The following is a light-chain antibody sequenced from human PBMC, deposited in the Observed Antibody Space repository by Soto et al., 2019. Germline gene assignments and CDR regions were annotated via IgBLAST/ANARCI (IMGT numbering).Light chain of an antibody. CDR2: KAS. J-gene: IGKJ1*01. V-gene: IGKV1-5*03. CDR1: QSIGSW. Sequence: DIQMTQYPSILSASVGEIVTITCRASQSIGSWFAWYQQTEGKAPKVLIYKASNLERGVPSRFSGSGSGTEFTLTISSLQAADFATYYCQQYSSFPWTFGQGTKVDI. CDR3: QQYSSFPWT.